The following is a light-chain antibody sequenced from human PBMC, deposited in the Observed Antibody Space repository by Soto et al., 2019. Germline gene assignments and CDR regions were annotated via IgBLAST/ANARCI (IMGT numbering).Light chain of an antibody. CDR3: QQYYSTPRT. J-gene: IGKJ1*01. CDR1: RSVLYSSNNKNY. CDR2: WAS. Sequence: DIVMTQSPDSLAVSLGERATINCKSSRSVLYSSNNKNYLAWYQQKPGQPPKLLIYWASSRESGVPDRFSGRGSGTDFTLTISSLQAEDVAVYYCQQYYSTPRTFGQGTKVEIK. V-gene: IGKV4-1*01.